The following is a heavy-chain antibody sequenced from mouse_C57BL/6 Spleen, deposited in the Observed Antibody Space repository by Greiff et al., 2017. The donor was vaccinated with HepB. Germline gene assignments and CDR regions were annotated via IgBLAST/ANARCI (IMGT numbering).Heavy chain of an antibody. D-gene: IGHD2-3*01. CDR1: GYTFTSYW. Sequence: QVQLQQPGAELVKPGASVKMSCKASGYTFTSYWITWVKQRPGQGLEWIGDIYPGSGSTNYNEKFKSKATLTVDTSSSTAYMQLSSLTSEDSAVYYCARYDGYHYYAMDSWGQGTSVTVSS. CDR3: ARYDGYHYYAMDS. CDR2: IYPGSGST. J-gene: IGHJ4*01. V-gene: IGHV1-55*01.